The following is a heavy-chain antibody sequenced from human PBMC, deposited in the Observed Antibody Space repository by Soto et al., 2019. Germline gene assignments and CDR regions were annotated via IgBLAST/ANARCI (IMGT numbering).Heavy chain of an antibody. CDR1: GFTFSSYS. D-gene: IGHD2-15*01. CDR2: ISSSSSYI. CDR3: ARIGYCSGGSCHEVDY. V-gene: IGHV3-21*01. J-gene: IGHJ4*02. Sequence: GGSLRLSCAASGFTFSSYSMNWVRQAPGKGLEWVSSISSSSSYIYYADSVKGRFTISRDNAKNSLYLQMNSLRAEDTAVYYCARIGYCSGGSCHEVDYWGQGTLVTVSS.